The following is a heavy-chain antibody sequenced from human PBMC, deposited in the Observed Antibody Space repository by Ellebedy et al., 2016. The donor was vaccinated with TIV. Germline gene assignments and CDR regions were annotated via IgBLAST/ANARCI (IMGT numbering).Heavy chain of an antibody. CDR1: GYSFTSYR. CDR3: ARLPVGSSWYVDDY. CDR2: IDPSDSFT. D-gene: IGHD6-13*01. J-gene: IGHJ4*02. Sequence: KVSCKASGYSFTSYRISWVRQMPGKGLEWMGKIDPSDSFTNYSPSFQGHVTISADKSISTAYLQWSSLKASDTAMYYCARLPVGSSWYVDDYWGQGTLVTVS. V-gene: IGHV5-10-1*01.